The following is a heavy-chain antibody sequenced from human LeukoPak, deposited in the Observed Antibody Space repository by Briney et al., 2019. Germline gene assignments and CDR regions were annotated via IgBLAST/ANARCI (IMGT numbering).Heavy chain of an antibody. CDR2: IKPDGSEK. J-gene: IGHJ6*02. V-gene: IGHV3-7*01. D-gene: IGHD7-27*01. CDR3: ARGGWGGPYSMDV. Sequence: GGSLRLSCAASGFTFSGYWMSWVRQAPGKGLECVANIKPDGSEKYYVESVKGRFTISRDNAKNSLDLQMNSLRAEDTAVYYCARGGWGGPYSMDVWGQGTTVTVSS. CDR1: GFTFSGYW.